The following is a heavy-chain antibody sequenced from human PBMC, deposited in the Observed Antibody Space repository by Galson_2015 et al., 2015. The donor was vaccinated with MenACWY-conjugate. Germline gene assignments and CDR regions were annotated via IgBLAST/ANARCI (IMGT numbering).Heavy chain of an antibody. CDR1: GDTFTTYG. J-gene: IGHJ4*02. CDR3: AREQVNKVYHCAY. V-gene: IGHV1-46*01. Sequence: SVKVSCKASGDTFTTYGVHWVRQAPGQGLEWMGILNPDSGSTAYAPKFQGRITMTRDASTSTAYMALSSLRSEDTAVYYCAREQVNKVYHCAYWAQGSLFAVSS. CDR2: LNPDSGST. D-gene: IGHD1/OR15-1a*01.